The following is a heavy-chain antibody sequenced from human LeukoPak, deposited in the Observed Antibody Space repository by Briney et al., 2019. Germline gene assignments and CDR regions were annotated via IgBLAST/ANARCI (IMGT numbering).Heavy chain of an antibody. V-gene: IGHV4-34*01. CDR3: ASRPNLKQQCHY. J-gene: IGHJ4*02. D-gene: IGHD6-13*01. Sequence: PSETLSLTCAVYGGSFSGYYWSWIRQPPGKGLEWIGEINHSGSTNYNPSLKSRVTISVDTSKNQFSLKLSSVTAADTAVYYCASRPNLKQQCHYWGQGTLVTLSS. CDR2: INHSGST. CDR1: GGSFSGYY.